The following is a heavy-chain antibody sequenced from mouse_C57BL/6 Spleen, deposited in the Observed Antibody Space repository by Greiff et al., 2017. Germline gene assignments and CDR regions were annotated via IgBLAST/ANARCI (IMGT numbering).Heavy chain of an antibody. J-gene: IGHJ2*01. Sequence: QVQLQQPGAELVKPGASVKLSCKASGYTFTSYWMHWVKQRPGQGLEWIGMIHPNSGSTNYNEKFKSKATLTVDKSSSTAYMQLSSLTSEDSAVXYCARGTTVVAEHFDYWGQGTTLTVSS. CDR2: IHPNSGST. CDR1: GYTFTSYW. D-gene: IGHD1-1*01. V-gene: IGHV1-64*01. CDR3: ARGTTVVAEHFDY.